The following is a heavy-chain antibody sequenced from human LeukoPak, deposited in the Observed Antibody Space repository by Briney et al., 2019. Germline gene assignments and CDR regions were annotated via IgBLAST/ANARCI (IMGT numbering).Heavy chain of an antibody. D-gene: IGHD6-6*01. CDR1: GGTFSSYA. Sequence: SVKVSCKASGGTFSSYAISWVRQAPGQGLEWMGGIIPIFGTANYAQKFQGRVTITTDESTSTAYMKLSSLRSEDTAVYYCARAAEYSSSSSYYYYMDVWGKGTTVTVSS. J-gene: IGHJ6*03. CDR3: ARAAEYSSSSSYYYYMDV. CDR2: IIPIFGTA. V-gene: IGHV1-69*05.